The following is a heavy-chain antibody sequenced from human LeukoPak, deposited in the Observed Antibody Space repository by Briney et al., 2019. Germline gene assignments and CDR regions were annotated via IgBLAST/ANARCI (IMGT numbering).Heavy chain of an antibody. V-gene: IGHV3-30*02. J-gene: IGHJ4*02. CDR2: IRYDGSEK. CDR1: GFTFGSYA. Sequence: GGSLRLSCAASGFTFGSYAMHWVRQAPGKGLEWVAFIRYDGSEKYYADSVKGRFTISRDNSKNTLYLQMNSLRGEDTALYYCARDSGYYYFDYGGQGTMVTVSS. D-gene: IGHD6-25*01. CDR3: ARDSGYYYFDY.